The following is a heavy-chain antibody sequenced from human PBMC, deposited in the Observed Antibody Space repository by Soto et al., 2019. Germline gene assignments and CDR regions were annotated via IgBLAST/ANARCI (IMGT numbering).Heavy chain of an antibody. Sequence: SETLSLTCAVYGGSFSGYYWSWIRQPPGKGLEWIGEINHSGSTNYNPSLKSRVTISVDTSKNQFSLKLSSVTAADTAVYYCARGLVDYGDYFDYWGQGTLVTVSS. D-gene: IGHD4-17*01. V-gene: IGHV4-34*01. CDR1: GGSFSGYY. CDR2: INHSGST. CDR3: ARGLVDYGDYFDY. J-gene: IGHJ4*02.